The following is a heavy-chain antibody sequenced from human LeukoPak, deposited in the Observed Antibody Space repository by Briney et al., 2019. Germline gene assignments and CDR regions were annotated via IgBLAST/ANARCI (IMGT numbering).Heavy chain of an antibody. CDR2: IYYSGST. D-gene: IGHD3-10*01. CDR1: GGSISSYY. Sequence: PSETLSLTCTVSGGSISSYYWSWIRQPPGKGLEWIGYIYYSGSTNYNPSLKSRVTMSVDKSKNQFSLQLSSVTAADTAVYYCAKRGEHYGAGSDSPPDYFIDIWGQGTLVIVSS. V-gene: IGHV4-59*12. J-gene: IGHJ4*02. CDR3: AKRGEHYGAGSDSPPDYFIDI.